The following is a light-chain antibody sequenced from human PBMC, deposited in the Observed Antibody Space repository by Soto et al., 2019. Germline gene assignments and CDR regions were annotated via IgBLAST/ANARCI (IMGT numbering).Light chain of an antibody. V-gene: IGKV1-8*01. CDR2: AAS. Sequence: AIRMTQSPSSFSASTGDRVTITCRASQGISSYLAWYQQKPGKAPKLLIYAASTLQSGVPSRFSGSGSGTDFTLTISCLQSEDFATYYCQQYYSYPRTFGQGTKPEIK. CDR3: QQYYSYPRT. CDR1: QGISSY. J-gene: IGKJ2*01.